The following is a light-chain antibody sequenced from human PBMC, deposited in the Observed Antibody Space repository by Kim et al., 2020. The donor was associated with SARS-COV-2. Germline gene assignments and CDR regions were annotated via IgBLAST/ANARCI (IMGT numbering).Light chain of an antibody. J-gene: IGLJ1*01. CDR3: QVWDSNTARV. CDR2: RDS. CDR1: KVGRKN. Sequence: ARGQTAKSTGGGNKVGRKNVHWYQQKPGQAPVLVIYRDSNRPSGIPERFSASNSGNTATLTISRAQAGDEADYYCQVWDSNTARVFGTGTKVTVL. V-gene: IGLV3-9*01.